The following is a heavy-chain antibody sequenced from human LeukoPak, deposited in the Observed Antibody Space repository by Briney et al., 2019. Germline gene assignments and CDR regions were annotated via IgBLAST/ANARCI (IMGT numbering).Heavy chain of an antibody. D-gene: IGHD2-2*01. Sequence: GGSLRLSCAACGFTFSNYAMSWVRQAPGKGLEWVSAIGGSGFSTFYADSVKGRFTISRDNSKTTLYLHMNSLRAEDTAVYYCAKDIVVVPAAHFDFWGQGTLVTVSS. V-gene: IGHV3-23*01. CDR2: IGGSGFST. J-gene: IGHJ4*02. CDR1: GFTFSNYA. CDR3: AKDIVVVPAAHFDF.